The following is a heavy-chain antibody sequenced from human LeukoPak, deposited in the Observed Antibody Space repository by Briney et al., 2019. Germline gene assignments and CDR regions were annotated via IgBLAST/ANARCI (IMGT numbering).Heavy chain of an antibody. CDR2: IIPILGIA. Sequence: EASVKVSCKASGGTFSSYAISWVRQAPGQGLEWMGRIIPILGIANYAQKFQGRVTITADKSTSTAYMELSSLRSEDTAVYYCARGEPYSSGWYGEDYWGQGTLSPSPQ. J-gene: IGHJ4*02. D-gene: IGHD6-19*01. CDR3: ARGEPYSSGWYGEDY. V-gene: IGHV1-69*04. CDR1: GGTFSSYA.